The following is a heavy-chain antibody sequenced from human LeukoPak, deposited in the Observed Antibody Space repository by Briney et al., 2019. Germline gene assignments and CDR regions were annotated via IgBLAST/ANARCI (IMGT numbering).Heavy chain of an antibody. CDR3: ARQKDYFDY. CDR2: IYTSGST. D-gene: IGHD2-15*01. V-gene: IGHV4-4*09. CDR1: GGSISSYY. Sequence: SETLSLTCTVSGGSISSYYWSWIRQPPGKGLEWIGYIYTSGSTNYNPSLKSRVTISVDTSKNQFSLKLSSVTAADTAVYYCARQKDYFDYWGQGTLVTVSS. J-gene: IGHJ4*02.